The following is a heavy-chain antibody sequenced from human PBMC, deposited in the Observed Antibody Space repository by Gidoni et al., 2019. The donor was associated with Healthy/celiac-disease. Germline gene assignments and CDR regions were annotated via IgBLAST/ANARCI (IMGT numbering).Heavy chain of an antibody. CDR2: ISGSGGST. CDR1: GFPFSSYA. Sequence: EVQLVESGGGLVPPGGSLRLSCAASGFPFSSYAMSWVRQAPGKGLAWVSAISGSGGSTYYADSVKGRFTISRDNSKNTLYLQMNSLRAEDTAVYYCAKTLQGYSSSPPGYWGQGTLVTVSS. CDR3: AKTLQGYSSSPPGY. V-gene: IGHV3-23*04. D-gene: IGHD6-13*01. J-gene: IGHJ4*02.